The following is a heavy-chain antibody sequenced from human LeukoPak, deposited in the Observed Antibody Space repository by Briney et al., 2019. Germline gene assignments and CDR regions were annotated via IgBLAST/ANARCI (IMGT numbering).Heavy chain of an antibody. V-gene: IGHV1-2*06. CDR1: GYTFTVYY. D-gene: IGHD1-14*01. J-gene: IGHJ6*03. CDR2: RNPNSGGT. CDR3: ARKKAAPGEGYYYSMDV. Sequence: ASVKVSCKASGYTFTVYYMHWVRQAPGQGLEWMGRRNPNSGGTNYAQTFQGRVTMTSDTSISAAYMALSRLRSDGTAVYYCARKKAAPGEGYYYSMDVWGKGTTVTVSS.